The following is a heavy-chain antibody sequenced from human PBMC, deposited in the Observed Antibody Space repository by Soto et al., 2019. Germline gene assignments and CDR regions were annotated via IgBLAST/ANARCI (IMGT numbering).Heavy chain of an antibody. J-gene: IGHJ4*02. CDR2: VYNSGST. D-gene: IGHD6-13*01. V-gene: IGHV4-59*01. Sequence: PSVTLSLTCPVSGCSISMNYLTWLRQPPGKGLEWIGYVYNSGSTNYNPSLKSRVTISEDTSKSQFSLKVNSMTAADTAVYYCARYRREAVAGYTLDNWGQGILVTVSS. CDR3: ARYRREAVAGYTLDN. CDR1: GCSISMNY.